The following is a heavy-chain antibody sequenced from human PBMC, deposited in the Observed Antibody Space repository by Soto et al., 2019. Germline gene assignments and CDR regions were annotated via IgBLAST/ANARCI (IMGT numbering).Heavy chain of an antibody. D-gene: IGHD3-22*01. V-gene: IGHV5-51*01. CDR1: GYRFTTSW. CDR2: IYPGESDT. Sequence: PGESLKISCQSSGYRFTTSWIGWVRQMPGKGLEWMGTIYPGESDTRYSPSFQGQVTISADKSMGTAYLQWGSLRASDTAIYYCAKSGYSSHGMDVWGQGTTVTVSS. CDR3: AKSGYSSHGMDV. J-gene: IGHJ6*02.